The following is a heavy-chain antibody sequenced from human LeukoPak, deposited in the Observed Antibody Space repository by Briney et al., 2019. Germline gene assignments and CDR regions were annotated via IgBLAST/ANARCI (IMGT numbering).Heavy chain of an antibody. D-gene: IGHD6-13*01. J-gene: IGHJ4*02. V-gene: IGHV3-21*01. Sequence: PGGSLRLSCAASGFTFSSYWMSWVRQAPGKGLEWVSSISSSSSYIYYADSVKGRFTISRDNAKNSLYLQMNSLRAEDTAVYYCASCSSSWYLRVFDYWGQGTLVTVSS. CDR3: ASCSSSWYLRVFDY. CDR2: ISSSSSYI. CDR1: GFTFSSYW.